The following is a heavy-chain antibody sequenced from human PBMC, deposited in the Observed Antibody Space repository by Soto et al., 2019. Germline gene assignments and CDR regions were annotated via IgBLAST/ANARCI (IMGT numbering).Heavy chain of an antibody. CDR3: AREDIAARPPLDY. V-gene: IGHV3-33*01. J-gene: IGHJ4*02. CDR1: GFTFSSYG. CDR2: IWYDGSNK. Sequence: PGGSLRLSCAASGFTFSSYGMHWVRQAPGKGLEWVAVIWYDGSNKYYADSVKGRFTISRDNSKNTLYLQMNSLRVEDTAVYYCAREDIAARPPLDYWGQGTLVTVSS. D-gene: IGHD6-6*01.